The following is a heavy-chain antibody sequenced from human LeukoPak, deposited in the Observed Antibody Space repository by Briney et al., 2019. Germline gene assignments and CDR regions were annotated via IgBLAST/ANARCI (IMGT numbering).Heavy chain of an antibody. J-gene: IGHJ6*02. Sequence: SETLSLTCTVSGGSISSGDYYWSWIRQPPGKGLEWIGYIYYSGSTYYNPSLKSRVTISVDTSKNQFSLKLSSVTAADTAVYHCARDVATRYYGMDVWGQGTTVTVSS. V-gene: IGHV4-30-4*01. D-gene: IGHD5-12*01. CDR2: IYYSGST. CDR3: ARDVATRYYGMDV. CDR1: GGSISSGDYY.